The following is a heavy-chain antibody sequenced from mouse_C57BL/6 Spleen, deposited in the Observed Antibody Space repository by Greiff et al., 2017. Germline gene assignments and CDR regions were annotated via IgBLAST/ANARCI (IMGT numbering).Heavy chain of an antibody. V-gene: IGHV3-6*01. CDR3: AREGGYLSYAMDY. D-gene: IGHD2-2*01. J-gene: IGHJ4*01. CDR1: GYSITSGYY. Sequence: VQLQQSGPGLVKPSQSLSLTCSVTGYSITSGYYWNWIRQFPGNKLEWMGYISYDGSNNYNPSLKNRISITRDTSKNQFFLKLNSVTTEDTATYYCAREGGYLSYAMDYWGQGTSVTVSS. CDR2: ISYDGSN.